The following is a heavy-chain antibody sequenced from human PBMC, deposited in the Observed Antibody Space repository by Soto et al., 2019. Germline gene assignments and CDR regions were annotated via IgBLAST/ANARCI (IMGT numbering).Heavy chain of an antibody. D-gene: IGHD3-16*01. CDR3: AKASPSYYDLIDF. J-gene: IGHJ4*02. CDR1: GFTFSSYD. CDR2: IGTAGDP. V-gene: IGHV3-13*05. Sequence: GGSLRLSCAASGFTFSSYDMHWVRQATGKGLEWVSAIGTAGDPYYPDSVEGRFTISRDNSKNTVHLQMNSLRREDTAVYFCAKASPSYYDLIDFCGQGTLVTVSS.